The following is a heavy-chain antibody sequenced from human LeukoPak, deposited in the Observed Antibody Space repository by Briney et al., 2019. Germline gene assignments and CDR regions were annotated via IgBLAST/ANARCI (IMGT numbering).Heavy chain of an antibody. D-gene: IGHD3-10*01. V-gene: IGHV3-23*01. Sequence: GGTLRPSCAASGFTFSSYGMSWVRQAPGKGLEWVSAISGSGGSTYYADSVKGRFTISRDNSKNTLYLQMNSLRAEDTAVYYCAKYYGSGSYYNPNRLIDYWGQGTLVTVSS. J-gene: IGHJ4*02. CDR2: ISGSGGST. CDR1: GFTFSSYG. CDR3: AKYYGSGSYYNPNRLIDY.